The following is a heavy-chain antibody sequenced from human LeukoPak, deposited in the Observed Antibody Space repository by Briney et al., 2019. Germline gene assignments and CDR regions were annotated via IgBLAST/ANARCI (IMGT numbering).Heavy chain of an antibody. D-gene: IGHD2-2*01. CDR2: ISYDGSNK. CDR3: AKPLYQYYYYYYGMDV. Sequence: GGSLRLSCAASGFTFSSYGMHWVRQAPGQGLEWVAVISYDGSNKYYADSVKGRFTISRDNSKNTLYLQMSSLRAEDTAVYYCAKPLYQYYYYYYGMDVWGQGTTVTVCS. J-gene: IGHJ6*02. V-gene: IGHV3-30*18. CDR1: GFTFSSYG.